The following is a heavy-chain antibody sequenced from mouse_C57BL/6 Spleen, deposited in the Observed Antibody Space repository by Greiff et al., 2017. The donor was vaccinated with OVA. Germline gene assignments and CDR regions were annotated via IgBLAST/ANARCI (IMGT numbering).Heavy chain of an antibody. CDR3: ARGAVVAPRAMDY. J-gene: IGHJ4*01. CDR2: ISSGSSTI. CDR1: GFTFSDYG. D-gene: IGHD1-1*01. V-gene: IGHV5-17*01. Sequence: EVNVVESGGGLVKPGGSLKLSCAASGFTFSDYGMHWVRQAPEKGLEWVAYISSGSSTIYYADTVKGRFTISRDNAKNTLFLQMTSLRSEDTAMYYCARGAVVAPRAMDYWGQGTSVTVSS.